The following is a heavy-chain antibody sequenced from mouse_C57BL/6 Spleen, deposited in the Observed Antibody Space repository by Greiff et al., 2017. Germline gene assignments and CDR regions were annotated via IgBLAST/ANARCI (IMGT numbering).Heavy chain of an antibody. V-gene: IGHV5-16*01. CDR1: GFTFSDYY. D-gene: IGHD1-1*01. CDR3: ARGAVVMGYYFDY. J-gene: IGHJ2*01. Sequence: EVTLVESEGGLVQPGSSMKLSCTASGFTFSDYYMAWVRQVPEKGLEWVANINYDGSSTYYLDSLKSRFIISRDNAKNILYLQMSSLKSEDTATYYCARGAVVMGYYFDYWGQGTTLTVSS. CDR2: INYDGSST.